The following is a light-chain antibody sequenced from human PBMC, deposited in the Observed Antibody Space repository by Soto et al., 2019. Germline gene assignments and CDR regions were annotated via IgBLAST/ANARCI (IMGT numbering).Light chain of an antibody. V-gene: IGKV1-12*01. J-gene: IGKJ1*01. CDR3: QQANSFPWT. Sequence: DIQMTQSPSSVSASVGDRVTIACRASQSVSAWLAWYRQKPGKAPELLIHTASTLHSGVPSRFSGSGSGSEFTLTINGLQPEDFATYYCQQANSFPWTFGQGTKVDIK. CDR2: TAS. CDR1: QSVSAW.